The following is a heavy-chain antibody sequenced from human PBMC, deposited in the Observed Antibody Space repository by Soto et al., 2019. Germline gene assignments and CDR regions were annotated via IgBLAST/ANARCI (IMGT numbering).Heavy chain of an antibody. D-gene: IGHD6-6*01. CDR2: IYYSGST. Sequence: SETLSLTCIVSGGSISSYYWSWIRQPPGKGLEWIGYIYYSGSTNYNPSLKSRVTISVDTSKNQFSLKLSSVTAADTAVYYCARNEYSSSSRVRYWGQGTLLTVSS. CDR1: GGSISSYY. J-gene: IGHJ4*02. V-gene: IGHV4-59*08. CDR3: ARNEYSSSSRVRY.